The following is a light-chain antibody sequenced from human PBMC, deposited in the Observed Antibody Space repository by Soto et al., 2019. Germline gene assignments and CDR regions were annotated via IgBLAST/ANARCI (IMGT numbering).Light chain of an antibody. CDR1: QSVSSTY. Sequence: EIVLTQSPGTLSLSPGERGTLSCRASQSVSSTYLAWYQQKPGQAPRLLIYGASNRATGIPDRFSGSGSGPDFTLTIARLEPEDFAVYYCQQYVSSPPTFGGGTKVEIK. CDR3: QQYVSSPPT. CDR2: GAS. V-gene: IGKV3-20*01. J-gene: IGKJ4*01.